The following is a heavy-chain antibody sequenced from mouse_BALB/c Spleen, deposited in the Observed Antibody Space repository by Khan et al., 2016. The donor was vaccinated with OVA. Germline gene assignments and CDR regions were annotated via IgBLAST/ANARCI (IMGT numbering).Heavy chain of an antibody. V-gene: IGHV9-3-1*01. CDR3: ERVGDNGRMDC. CDR2: INTYTGEP. D-gene: IGHD3-3*01. CDR1: GFTFTNYG. Sequence: QIQLVQSGPELKKPGETVQISCKASGFTFTNYGMNWVKQAPGKGLKWMGWINTYTGEPTFADDFKGRFAFSLETSASTAYFQINSQKNEETATYVCERVGDNGRMDCWGRGTSVTVSA. J-gene: IGHJ4*01.